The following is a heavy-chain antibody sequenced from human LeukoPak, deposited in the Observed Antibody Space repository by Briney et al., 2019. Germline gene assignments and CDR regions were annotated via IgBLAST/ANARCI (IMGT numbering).Heavy chain of an antibody. J-gene: IGHJ4*02. CDR1: GGSISTPGYY. D-gene: IGHD2-21*02. CDR2: LYHSGST. CDR3: ARHALATVTDPSFDY. V-gene: IGHV4-39*01. Sequence: SETLSLTCTVSGGSISTPGYYRGWIRQPPGKGLEWIGSLYHSGSTYYNPSLKSRATISVDTSKNQCSLKLRSVTAADTAVFYCARHALATVTDPSFDYWGQGTLVTVSS.